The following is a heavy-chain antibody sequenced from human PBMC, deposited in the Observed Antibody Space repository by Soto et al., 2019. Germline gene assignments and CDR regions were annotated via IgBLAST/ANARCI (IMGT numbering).Heavy chain of an antibody. Sequence: QVQLQESGPGLVKPSETLSLTCTVSGGSISSYYWSWIRQPPGKGLEWIGYIYYSGSTNNNPSLKSRVTISVDTSKNQFSLKLRSVTAADTAVYYCARAHDNMIEGAYYFDYWGQGTLVTVSS. CDR2: IYYSGST. CDR1: GGSISSYY. CDR3: ARAHDNMIEGAYYFDY. D-gene: IGHD3-22*01. V-gene: IGHV4-59*01. J-gene: IGHJ4*02.